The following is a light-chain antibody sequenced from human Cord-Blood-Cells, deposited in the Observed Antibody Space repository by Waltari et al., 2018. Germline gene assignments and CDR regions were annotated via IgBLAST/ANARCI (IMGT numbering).Light chain of an antibody. CDR3: QQSYSTPQT. CDR2: AAS. CDR1: QNISSY. J-gene: IGKJ4*01. Sequence: DIQMTQSPSSLSASVGDRVTITCRASQNISSYLNWYQQKPGKAPTLLIYAASSLQSGVPSRFSGSGSGTDFTLTISSLQPEDFATYYCQQSYSTPQTFGGGTKVEIK. V-gene: IGKV1-39*01.